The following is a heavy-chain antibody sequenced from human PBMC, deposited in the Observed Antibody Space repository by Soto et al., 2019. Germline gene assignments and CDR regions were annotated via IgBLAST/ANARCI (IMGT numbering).Heavy chain of an antibody. CDR2: ISAYNGNT. D-gene: IGHD6-13*01. Sequence: GASLKVSCKASGYTFTSYGISWVRQAPGQGLEWMGWISAYNGNTNYAQKLQGRVTMTTDTSTSTAYMELRSLRSDDTAVYYCASDRTISSIWFTQYYSYGMDVWGQGTTVTVSS. V-gene: IGHV1-18*04. J-gene: IGHJ6*02. CDR1: GYTFTSYG. CDR3: ASDRTISSIWFTQYYSYGMDV.